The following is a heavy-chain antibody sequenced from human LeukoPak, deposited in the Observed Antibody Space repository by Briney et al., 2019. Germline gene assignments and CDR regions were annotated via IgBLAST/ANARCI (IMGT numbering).Heavy chain of an antibody. D-gene: IGHD3-22*01. V-gene: IGHV3-21*01. Sequence: PGGSLRLSCAESGFMFSSYSMNWVRQAPGKGLEWVSSISSSTSYIYYADSVKGRFTISRDNAKNSLYLQMNSLRAEDTAVYYCARGFGTYDSSGFYYPYYFDYWGQGILVTVSS. CDR3: ARGFGTYDSSGFYYPYYFDY. J-gene: IGHJ4*02. CDR1: GFMFSSYS. CDR2: ISSSTSYI.